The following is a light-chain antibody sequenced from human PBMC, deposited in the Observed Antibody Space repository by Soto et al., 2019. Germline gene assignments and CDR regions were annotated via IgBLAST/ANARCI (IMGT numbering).Light chain of an antibody. J-gene: IGKJ5*01. CDR2: DAS. CDR1: QSVSSY. Sequence: EIVVTQSPATLSLSPGERATLSCRTSQSVSSYFAWYQQKPGRAPRLLIYDASSRATGIPATFIGSGSGTDFTLTTSSLEPEDFAVYYCQQRSNWPITFGQGTRLEIK. CDR3: QQRSNWPIT. V-gene: IGKV3-11*01.